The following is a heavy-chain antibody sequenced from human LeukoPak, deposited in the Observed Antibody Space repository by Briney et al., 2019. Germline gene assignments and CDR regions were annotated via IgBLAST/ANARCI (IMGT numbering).Heavy chain of an antibody. Sequence: GGSLRLSCAASGFTFSSYWMSWVHQAPGKGLEWVANIKQDGSEKYYVDSVKGRFTISRDNAKNSLYLQMNSLRAEDTAVYYCARGRVGGSYYFDYWGQGTLVTVSS. D-gene: IGHD1-26*01. V-gene: IGHV3-7*01. CDR1: GFTFSSYW. CDR3: ARGRVGGSYYFDY. J-gene: IGHJ4*02. CDR2: IKQDGSEK.